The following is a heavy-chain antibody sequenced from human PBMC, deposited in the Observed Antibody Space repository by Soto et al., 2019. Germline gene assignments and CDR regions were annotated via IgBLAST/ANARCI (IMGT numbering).Heavy chain of an antibody. CDR2: ISSSGSTI. CDR3: ARDFSVTTGT. D-gene: IGHD2-2*01. CDR1: GFTVSSYE. V-gene: IGHV3-48*03. J-gene: IGHJ4*02. Sequence: PRGSLRLSCAASGFTVSSYEMNWGRQAPGKGLEWVSYISSSGSTIYYADSVKGRFTIPRDNAKNSLYLQMNSLRAEDTAVYYCARDFSVTTGTWGQGTLVTVSS.